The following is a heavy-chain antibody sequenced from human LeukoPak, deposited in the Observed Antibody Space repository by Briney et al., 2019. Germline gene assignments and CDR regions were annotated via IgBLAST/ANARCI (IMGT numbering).Heavy chain of an antibody. CDR3: ARGLRSSWYGVDYYYGMDV. J-gene: IGHJ6*02. CDR2: IWYDGSNK. CDR1: GFTFSNYG. D-gene: IGHD6-13*01. Sequence: GGSLRLSCAASGFTFSNYGVHWVRQAPGKGLEWVAVIWYDGSNKYYADSVKGRFTISRDNSKNTLYLRMNSLRAEDTAVYYCARGLRSSWYGVDYYYGMDVWGQGTTVTVSS. V-gene: IGHV3-33*01.